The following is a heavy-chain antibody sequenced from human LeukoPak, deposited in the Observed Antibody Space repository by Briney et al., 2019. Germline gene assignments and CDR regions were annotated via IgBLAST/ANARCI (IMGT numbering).Heavy chain of an antibody. V-gene: IGHV3-53*01. CDR2: IYSGGST. J-gene: IGHJ5*02. D-gene: IGHD2-15*01. Sequence: PGGSLRLSCAASGFNVSRNYMSWVRQAPGKGLEWVSVIYSGGSTYYADSVKGRFTISRDNSKNTLYLQMNSLRAEDTAVYYCAMEDIVVVVAALPSRFDPWGQGTLVTVS. CDR3: AMEDIVVVVAALPSRFDP. CDR1: GFNVSRNY.